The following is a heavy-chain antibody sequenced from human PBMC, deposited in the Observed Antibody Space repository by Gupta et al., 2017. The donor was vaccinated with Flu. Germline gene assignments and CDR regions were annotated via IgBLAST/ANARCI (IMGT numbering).Heavy chain of an antibody. CDR3: AKDWRGNNNNFGMNV. Sequence: QERVVESGGGVVQPGRSLRPSCAASGFSFSNYGMHWVRQAPGKGLEWVAVISHDGSNYYHADSVKGRFTISRDNSKNTLYLQMSSLRSGDTAVYYCAKDWRGNNNNFGMNVWGQGTTVTVSS. CDR2: ISHDGSNY. J-gene: IGHJ6*02. CDR1: GFSFSNYG. D-gene: IGHD3-16*01. V-gene: IGHV3-30*18.